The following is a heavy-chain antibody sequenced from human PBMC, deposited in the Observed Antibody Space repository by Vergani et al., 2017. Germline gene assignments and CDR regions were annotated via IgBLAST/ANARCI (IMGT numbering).Heavy chain of an antibody. Sequence: EVQLVPSGAEVKKPGESLTISCKGSGYSFTSYWIGWVRQMPGKGLEWMGIIYPGDSDTRYSPSFQGQVTISADKSISTAYLQWSSLKASDTAMYYCASPVYYSGYDLGAFDIWGQGTMVTVSS. CDR2: IYPGDSDT. CDR1: GYSFTSYW. J-gene: IGHJ3*02. CDR3: ASPVYYSGYDLGAFDI. V-gene: IGHV5-51*01. D-gene: IGHD5-12*01.